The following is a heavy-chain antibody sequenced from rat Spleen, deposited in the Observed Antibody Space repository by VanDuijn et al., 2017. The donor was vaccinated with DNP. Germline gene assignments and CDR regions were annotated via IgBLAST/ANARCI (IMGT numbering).Heavy chain of an antibody. J-gene: IGHJ2*01. CDR2: ISFEGSST. CDR1: GFTFSNYY. Sequence: EVQLVESGGGLVQPGRSMKLSCAASGFTFSNYYMAWVRQAPTRGLELVTYISFEGSSTYFGDSVKGRFTISRDNKENTVYLQMNSLRSEDTATYYCAKANNWDYWGQGVMVTVSS. CDR3: AKANNWDY. D-gene: IGHD5-1*01. V-gene: IGHV5-22*01.